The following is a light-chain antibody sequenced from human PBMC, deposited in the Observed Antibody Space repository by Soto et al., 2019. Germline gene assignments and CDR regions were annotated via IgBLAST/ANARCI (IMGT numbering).Light chain of an antibody. CDR2: EVT. CDR3: ASYTSDTSLYV. CDR1: SSDVGTYNY. J-gene: IGLJ1*01. Sequence: QSALAQPASVSGSPGQSITISCTGTSSDVGTYNYVSWYQQLPGKAPKLMIFEVTYRPSGISNRFSGSKSGNTASLTISGLQAEDEADYYCASYTSDTSLYVFGTGTKVTAL. V-gene: IGLV2-14*01.